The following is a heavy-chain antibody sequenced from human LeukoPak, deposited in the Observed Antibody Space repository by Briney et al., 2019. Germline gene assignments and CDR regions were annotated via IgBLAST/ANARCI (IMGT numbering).Heavy chain of an antibody. D-gene: IGHD6-19*01. J-gene: IGHJ4*02. CDR3: ARDQTLSGSGPHFGD. CDR1: GFTFSSYS. V-gene: IGHV3-21*01. CDR2: ISSSSSYI. Sequence: PGGSLRLSCAASGFTFSSYSMNWVRQAPGKGLEWVSSISSSSSYIYYADSVKGRFTISRDNAKNTLYLQMNSLTVKDTAVYYCARDQTLSGSGPHFGDWGQGTLVTVSS.